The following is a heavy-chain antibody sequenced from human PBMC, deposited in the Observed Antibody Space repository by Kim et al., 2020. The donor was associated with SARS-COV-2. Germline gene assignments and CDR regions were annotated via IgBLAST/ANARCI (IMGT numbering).Heavy chain of an antibody. D-gene: IGHD2-21*01. V-gene: IGHV3-49*04. Sequence: GGSLRLSCTTSGFTFRDYAMNWVRQAPGKGLEWVGFITSISSGGTTEYAASVKGRFSVSRDDSKSIAYLQMNSLKTEDTAVYYCIRGVRSGGESWGQGTLVTVSS. CDR3: IRGVRSGGES. J-gene: IGHJ5*02. CDR1: GFTFRDYA. CDR2: ITSISSGGTT.